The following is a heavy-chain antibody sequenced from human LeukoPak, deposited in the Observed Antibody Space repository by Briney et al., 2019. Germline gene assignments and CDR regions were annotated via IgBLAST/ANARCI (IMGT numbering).Heavy chain of an antibody. CDR3: IEYSSSIDY. CDR1: GGSISSSSYY. CDR2: IFYSGRT. D-gene: IGHD6-6*01. J-gene: IGHJ4*02. Sequence: SETLSLTCTVSGGSISSSSYYWGWIRQPPGKGLGCIGSIFYSGRTYYNPSLKSRVTISVDTSKNQFSLKLSSVTAADTAVYARIEYSSSIDYWGQGILVTVSS. V-gene: IGHV4-39*07.